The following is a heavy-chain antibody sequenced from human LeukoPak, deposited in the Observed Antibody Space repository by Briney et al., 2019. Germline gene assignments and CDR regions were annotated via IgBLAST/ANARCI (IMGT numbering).Heavy chain of an antibody. CDR3: AKDLEPLGPGYYYGSGSLFDY. D-gene: IGHD3-10*01. V-gene: IGHV3-43*02. Sequence: GGSLRLSCAASGFTFDDYGMSWVRQAPGKGLEWVSLISGDGGSTYYADSVKGRFTISRDNSKNSLYLQMNSLRTEDTALYYCAKDLEPLGPGYYYGSGSLFDYWGQGTLVTVSS. CDR1: GFTFDDYG. J-gene: IGHJ4*02. CDR2: ISGDGGST.